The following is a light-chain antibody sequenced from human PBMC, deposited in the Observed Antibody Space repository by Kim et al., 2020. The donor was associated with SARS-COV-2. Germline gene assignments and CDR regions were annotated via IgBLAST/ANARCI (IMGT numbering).Light chain of an antibody. J-gene: IGKJ1*01. CDR3: HQYDNYPWT. CDR2: DAF. CDR1: QSVSGW. Sequence: ASVGDRVSITCRASQSVSGWLAWYQQKPGRAPTVLIYDAFTLESGVPSRFSGSGSGTEFTLTISSLQPDDYATYYCHQYDNYPWTFGQGTKVDIK. V-gene: IGKV1-5*01.